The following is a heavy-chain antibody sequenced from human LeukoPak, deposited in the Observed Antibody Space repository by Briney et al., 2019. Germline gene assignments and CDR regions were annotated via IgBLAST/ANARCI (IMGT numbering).Heavy chain of an antibody. V-gene: IGHV4-59*01. D-gene: IGHD3-22*01. CDR1: GGSISTYY. J-gene: IGHJ6*02. Sequence: SETLSLTCTVSGGSISTYYWTWIRQPPGKRLEWIGGSHYSGSTNYNPSLKSRVTMSVDTSTNQFSLKLNSVTAADTAVYYCARAPRGESDAASGFYGVDVWGQGTTVTVSS. CDR3: ARAPRGESDAASGFYGVDV. CDR2: SHYSGST.